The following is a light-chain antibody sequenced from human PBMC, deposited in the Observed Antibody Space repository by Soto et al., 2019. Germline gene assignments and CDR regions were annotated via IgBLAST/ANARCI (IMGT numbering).Light chain of an antibody. Sequence: QSALTHPASVSGSPGQSITISCTGAISDVGSYNLVSWYQQPPGKVPKRIIYEGYKRPSGVSNRFSGSKSGNTASLTISGLQAEDEGDYYCCSYATSDVVFGGGTKLTVL. CDR3: CSYATSDVV. CDR1: ISDVGSYNL. V-gene: IGLV2-23*01. J-gene: IGLJ2*01. CDR2: EGY.